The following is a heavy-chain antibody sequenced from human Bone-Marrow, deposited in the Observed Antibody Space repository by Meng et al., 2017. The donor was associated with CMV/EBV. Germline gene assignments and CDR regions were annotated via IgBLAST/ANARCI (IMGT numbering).Heavy chain of an antibody. CDR2: VDNSGNT. CDR3: ARDGLQWFDP. V-gene: IGHV4-34*11. CDR1: GGSFSGYY. J-gene: IGHJ5*02. D-gene: IGHD4-11*01. Sequence: SETLSLTCAVYGGSFSGYYWSWIRQPPGKGLEWLGYVDNSGNTNYSPSLKSRVTISLDPSKNQFSLNLTSVTVADTAVYFCARDGLQWFDPWGQGTLVTVSS.